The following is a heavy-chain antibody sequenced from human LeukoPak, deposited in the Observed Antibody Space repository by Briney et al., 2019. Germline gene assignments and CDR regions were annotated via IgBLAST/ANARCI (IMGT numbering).Heavy chain of an antibody. CDR2: ISYDGSDK. CDR3: AKVLYDSSGDYYRYYGMDV. J-gene: IGHJ6*02. CDR1: GFTFSTNG. Sequence: GRSLRLSCAASGFTFSTNGMHWVRQAPGKGLEWVTVISYDGSDKYYADSVKGRFTISRDNSKNTLYLQMNSLRAEDTAVYYCAKVLYDSSGDYYRYYGMDVWGQGTTVTVSS. D-gene: IGHD3-22*01. V-gene: IGHV3-30*18.